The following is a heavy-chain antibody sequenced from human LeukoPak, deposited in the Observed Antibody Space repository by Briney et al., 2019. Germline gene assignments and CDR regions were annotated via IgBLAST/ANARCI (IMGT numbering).Heavy chain of an antibody. CDR3: ARAKVTYYDFWSGYTYYYYMDV. D-gene: IGHD3-3*01. CDR2: IYSGGST. Sequence: GGSLRLSCAASGLTVSSNYMSWVRQSPGKGLEWVSVIYSGGSTYYADSVKGRFTISRDNAKNSLYLQMNSLRAEDTAVYYCARAKVTYYDFWSGYTYYYYMDVWGKGTTVTVSS. V-gene: IGHV3-53*01. J-gene: IGHJ6*03. CDR1: GLTVSSNY.